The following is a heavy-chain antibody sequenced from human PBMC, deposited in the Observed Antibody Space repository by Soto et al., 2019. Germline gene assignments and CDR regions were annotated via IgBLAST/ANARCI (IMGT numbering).Heavy chain of an antibody. Sequence: QVQLVQSGAGVKKPGASVKVSCKASGYTFTSYDINWVRQATGQGLEWMGWMNPNSGNTGYAQKFQGRVTMTRNTSISTAYMELSSLRSEDTAVYYCAREVTVTTVYYGMDVWGQGTTVTVSS. D-gene: IGHD4-4*01. CDR3: AREVTVTTVYYGMDV. CDR2: MNPNSGNT. V-gene: IGHV1-8*01. J-gene: IGHJ6*02. CDR1: GYTFTSYD.